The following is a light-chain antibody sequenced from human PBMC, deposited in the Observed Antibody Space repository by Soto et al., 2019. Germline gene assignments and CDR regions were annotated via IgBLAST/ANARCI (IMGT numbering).Light chain of an antibody. J-gene: IGLJ2*01. CDR1: SSNIGTNT. CDR3: AAWDDSLNGVV. Sequence: QSALTQPPSASGTPGQRVTFSCSGSSSNIGTNTVNWYQHLPGTAPKLLIYTNDQRPSGVPDRFSGSKSGTSASLAISGLQSEDEADYYCAAWDDSLNGVVFGGGTKVTVL. V-gene: IGLV1-44*01. CDR2: TND.